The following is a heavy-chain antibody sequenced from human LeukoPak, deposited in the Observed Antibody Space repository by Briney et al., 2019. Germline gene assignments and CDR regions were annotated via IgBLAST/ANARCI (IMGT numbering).Heavy chain of an antibody. Sequence: GGSLRLSCAASGFTFSSYGMHWVRQAPGKGLEWVAAISYDGSNKYYADSVKGRFTISRDNSKNTLYLQMNSLRAEDTAVYYCAKGVWFGELKMDVWGKGTTVTVSS. V-gene: IGHV3-30*18. D-gene: IGHD3-10*01. CDR1: GFTFSSYG. CDR3: AKGVWFGELKMDV. CDR2: ISYDGSNK. J-gene: IGHJ6*04.